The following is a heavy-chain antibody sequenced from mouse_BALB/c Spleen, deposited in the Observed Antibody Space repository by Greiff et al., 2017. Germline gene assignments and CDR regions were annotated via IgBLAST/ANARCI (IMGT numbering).Heavy chain of an antibody. J-gene: IGHJ4*01. CDR3: ARRRMITGAMDY. D-gene: IGHD2-4*01. CDR1: GYAFSSSW. CDR2: ILPGSGST. Sequence: QVQLQQSGPELVKPGASVKISCKASGYAFSSSWMNWVKQRPGQGLEWIGEILPGSGSTNYNEKFKGKATFTADTSSNTAYMQLSSLTSEDSAVYYCARRRMITGAMDYWGQGTSVTVSS. V-gene: IGHV1-9*01.